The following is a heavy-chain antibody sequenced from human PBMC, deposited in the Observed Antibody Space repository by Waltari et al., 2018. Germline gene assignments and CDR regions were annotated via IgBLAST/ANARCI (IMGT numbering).Heavy chain of an antibody. CDR1: GFTFSSYG. J-gene: IGHJ4*02. CDR3: AKEIRLLTYYFDY. D-gene: IGHD2-21*01. CDR2: ISYDGSNK. V-gene: IGHV3-30*18. Sequence: QVQLVESGGGVVQPGRSLRLSCAASGFTFSSYGMHWVRQAPGKGLEWVAVISYDGSNKYYADSVKGRFTISRDNSKNTLYLQMNSLRAEDTAVYYCAKEIRLLTYYFDYWGQGTLVTVSS.